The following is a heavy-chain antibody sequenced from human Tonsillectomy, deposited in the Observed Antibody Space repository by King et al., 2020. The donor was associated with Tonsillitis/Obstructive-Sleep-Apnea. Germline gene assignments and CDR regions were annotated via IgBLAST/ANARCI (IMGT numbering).Heavy chain of an antibody. V-gene: IGHV3-23*04. CDR2: ISGSGGST. CDR3: AKWLAGPGWYFDL. CDR1: GITFSSYA. J-gene: IGHJ2*01. D-gene: IGHD6-19*01. Sequence: VQLVESGGGLVQPGGSLRLSCAASGITFSSYAMSWVRQAPGKGLEWVSAISGSGGSTKYADSVKGRFTISRDNSKNTLDLQMNSLRAEDTAVYYCAKWLAGPGWYFDLWGRGTLVTVSS.